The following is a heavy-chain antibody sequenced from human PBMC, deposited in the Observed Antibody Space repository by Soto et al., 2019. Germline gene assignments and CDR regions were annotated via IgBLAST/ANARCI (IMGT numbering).Heavy chain of an antibody. CDR3: AREKYSYGYRASAFDM. J-gene: IGHJ3*02. Sequence: GGSLRLSCAASGFTFRNYGMSWVRQAPGKGLEWVSYIGIGSSTKYYADSVKGRFTISRDNAKNSLYLQMNSLRAEDTAVYYCAREKYSYGYRASAFDMWGQGTMVTVSS. D-gene: IGHD5-18*01. CDR2: IGIGSSTK. CDR1: GFTFRNYG. V-gene: IGHV3-48*01.